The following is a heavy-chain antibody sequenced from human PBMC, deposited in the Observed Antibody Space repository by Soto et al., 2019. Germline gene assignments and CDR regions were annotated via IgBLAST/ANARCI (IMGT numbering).Heavy chain of an antibody. Sequence: EVQLVESGGGLVQPGGSLRLSCAVSGFTFSSYWMHWVRQAPGKGLLWVSRINSDGSTTSYADSVKGRFTISRDNAKNTLYLQMNSLRAEDTAVYYGTRGNGGRPDYWGQGTLVTVSS. CDR3: TRGNGGRPDY. J-gene: IGHJ4*02. CDR1: GFTFSSYW. D-gene: IGHD2-15*01. V-gene: IGHV3-74*01. CDR2: INSDGSTT.